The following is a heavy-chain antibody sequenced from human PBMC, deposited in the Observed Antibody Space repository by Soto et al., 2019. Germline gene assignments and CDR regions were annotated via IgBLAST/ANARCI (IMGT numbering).Heavy chain of an antibody. CDR3: SRDVVVGAKALNY. D-gene: IGHD2-15*01. Sequence: GGSLRLSFSASGFTFSNFWITLVPQAPGKGLEWVANIKEDGSEKHYVDSVKGRYTSSRDNAKNSLYLQMNSLRVEDTAVYFCSRDVVVGAKALNYWGQGALVTVSS. J-gene: IGHJ4*02. CDR1: GFTFSNFW. V-gene: IGHV3-7*01. CDR2: IKEDGSEK.